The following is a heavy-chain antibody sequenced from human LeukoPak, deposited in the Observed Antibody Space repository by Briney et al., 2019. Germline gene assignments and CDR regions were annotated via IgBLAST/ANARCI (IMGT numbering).Heavy chain of an antibody. V-gene: IGHV6-1*01. Sequence: SQTLSLTCAISGDSVSSNGASWNWIRQSPSRGLEWLGRTYYRSQQWHSDYAPSVKGRIALNPDTSKNQFSLQLNSMTPEDTAVYYCGRETDFGVVTNWGQGTLVAVSS. CDR1: GDSVSSNGAS. J-gene: IGHJ4*02. CDR2: TYYRSQQWHS. D-gene: IGHD3-3*01. CDR3: GRETDFGVVTN.